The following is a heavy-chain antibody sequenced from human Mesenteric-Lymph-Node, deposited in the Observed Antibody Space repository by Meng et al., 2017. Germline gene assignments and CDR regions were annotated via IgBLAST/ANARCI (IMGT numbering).Heavy chain of an antibody. J-gene: IGHJ4*02. CDR2: ISYDGSNK. CDR1: GFTFSSYA. Sequence: GGSLRLSCAASGFTFSSYAMHWVRQAPGKGLEWVAVISYDGSNKYYADSVKGRFTISRDNSKNTLYLQMNSLRAEDTAVYYCATANYGSGSYISHWGQGTLVTVSS. D-gene: IGHD3-10*01. CDR3: ATANYGSGSYISH. V-gene: IGHV3-30*07.